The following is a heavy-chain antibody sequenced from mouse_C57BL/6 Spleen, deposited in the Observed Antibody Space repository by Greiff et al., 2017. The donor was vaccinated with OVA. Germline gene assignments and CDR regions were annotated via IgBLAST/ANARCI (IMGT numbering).Heavy chain of an antibody. CDR3: VLYYGSIYGYAMDY. V-gene: IGHV1-81*01. Sequence: LVESGAELARPGASVKLSCKASGYTFTSYGISWVKQRTGQGLEWIGEIYPRSGNTYYNEKFKGKATLTADKSSSTAYMELRSLTSEDSAVYCCVLYYGSIYGYAMDYWGQGTSVTVSS. J-gene: IGHJ4*01. CDR2: IYPRSGNT. CDR1: GYTFTSYG. D-gene: IGHD1-1*01.